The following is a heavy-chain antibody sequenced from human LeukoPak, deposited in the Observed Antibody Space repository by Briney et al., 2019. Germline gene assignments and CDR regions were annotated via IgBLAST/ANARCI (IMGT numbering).Heavy chain of an antibody. V-gene: IGHV3-53*05. CDR3: ARDRKVMITFGGAPNPCGY. J-gene: IGHJ4*02. D-gene: IGHD3-16*01. CDR2: IYSGGTT. Sequence: GGSLRLSCAASGFTVSSNYMSWVRQPPGKGLEWVSVIYSGGTTYYADSVKGRFTISRDNSKNTLYLQMNSLRAEDTAVYYCARDRKVMITFGGAPNPCGYWGQGTLVTVSS. CDR1: GFTVSSNY.